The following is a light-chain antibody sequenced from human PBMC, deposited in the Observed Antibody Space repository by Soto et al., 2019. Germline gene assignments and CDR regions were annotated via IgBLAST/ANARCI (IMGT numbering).Light chain of an antibody. CDR2: EDS. V-gene: IGLV2-14*01. CDR1: SSDFGGQNY. CDR3: SSYTSSSTRV. Sequence: QSALTQPASVSGSPGQSITISCTGTSSDFGGQNYVPWYQQHPGKAPKLMIYEDSTRPSGVSNRFSGSKSGNTASLTISGLQAEVEADYYCSSYTSSSTRVFGGGTQLTVL. J-gene: IGLJ3*02.